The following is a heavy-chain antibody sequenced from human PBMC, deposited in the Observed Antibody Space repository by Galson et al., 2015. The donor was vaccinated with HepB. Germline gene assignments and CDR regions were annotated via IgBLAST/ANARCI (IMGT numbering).Heavy chain of an antibody. V-gene: IGHV3-23*01. D-gene: IGHD2-21*01. CDR3: AKGGVNWYFDL. J-gene: IGHJ2*01. CDR1: GFTFSTYV. Sequence: SLRLSCAASGFTFSTYVMSWVRQAPGKGLQWVAGISGSGGNTDFADSVKGRFTLSRDKSKNTLYLQMSSLRAEDTAVYYCAKGGVNWYFDLWGRGTLVTVSS. CDR2: ISGSGGNT.